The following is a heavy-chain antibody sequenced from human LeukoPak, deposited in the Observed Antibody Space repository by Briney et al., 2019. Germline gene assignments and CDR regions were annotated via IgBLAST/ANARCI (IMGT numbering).Heavy chain of an antibody. J-gene: IGHJ4*02. CDR1: GYTFTGYY. D-gene: IGHD5-24*01. V-gene: IGHV1-46*01. CDR2: INPSGGST. Sequence: GASVKVSCKTSGYTFTGYYMRWVRQAPGQGLELMGIINPSGGSTSYAQKFQGRVTMTRDTSTSTVYMELSSLRSEDTAVYYCAGSITDGYNSVYWGQGTLVTVSS. CDR3: AGSITDGYNSVY.